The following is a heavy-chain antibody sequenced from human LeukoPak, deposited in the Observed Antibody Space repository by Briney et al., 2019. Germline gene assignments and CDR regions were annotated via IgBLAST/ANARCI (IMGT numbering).Heavy chain of an antibody. CDR1: GYTFTGYY. V-gene: IGHV1-2*02. CDR3: ARDREYYYGSGSYNYYMDV. CDR2: INPNSGGT. D-gene: IGHD3-10*01. Sequence: GASVKVSCKASGYTFTGYYLHWVRQAPGQGLEWMGWINPNSGGTNYAQKFQGRVTMTRDTSISTAYMELSRLRSDDTAVYYCARDREYYYGSGSYNYYMDVWGKGTTVTISS. J-gene: IGHJ6*03.